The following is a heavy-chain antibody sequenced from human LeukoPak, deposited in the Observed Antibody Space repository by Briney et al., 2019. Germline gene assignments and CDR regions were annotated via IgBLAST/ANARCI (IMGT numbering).Heavy chain of an antibody. V-gene: IGHV3-20*04. CDR2: INWNGGST. CDR3: ARARDSSGRRYFDY. J-gene: IGHJ4*02. CDR1: GFTFDDYG. D-gene: IGHD3-22*01. Sequence: GGSLRLSCAASGFTFDDYGMSWVRQAPGKGLEWVSGINWNGGSTGYADSVKGRFTISRDNAKNSLYLQMNSLRAEDTAVYYCARARDSSGRRYFDYWGQGTLVTVSS.